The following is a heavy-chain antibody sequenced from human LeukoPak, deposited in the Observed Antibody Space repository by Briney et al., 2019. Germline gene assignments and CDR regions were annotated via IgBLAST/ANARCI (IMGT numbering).Heavy chain of an antibody. V-gene: IGHV4-61*09. J-gene: IGHJ4*02. CDR2: IFTSGST. CDR3: ARDPLIAAAGSYYFDY. Sequence: SQTLSLTCTVSGASISSGTYYWSWLRQPAGKGLEWIGHIFTSGSTNYNPSLKSRVTISVDTSKNQFSLKLSSVTAADTAVYYCARDPLIAAAGSYYFDYWGQGTPVTVSS. D-gene: IGHD6-13*01. CDR1: GASISSGTYY.